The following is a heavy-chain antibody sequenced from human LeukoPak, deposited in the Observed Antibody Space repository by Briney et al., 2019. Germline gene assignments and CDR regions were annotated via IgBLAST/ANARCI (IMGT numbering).Heavy chain of an antibody. CDR2: INHSGST. Sequence: PSETLSLTCTVSGGSISSYYWSWIRQPPGKWLEWIGEINHSGSTNYNPSLKSRVTISVDTSKNQFSLKLSSVTAADTAVYYCASLRERSYYARGFDYWGQGTLVTVSS. D-gene: IGHD1-26*01. CDR3: ASLRERSYYARGFDY. CDR1: GGSISSYY. V-gene: IGHV4-34*01. J-gene: IGHJ4*02.